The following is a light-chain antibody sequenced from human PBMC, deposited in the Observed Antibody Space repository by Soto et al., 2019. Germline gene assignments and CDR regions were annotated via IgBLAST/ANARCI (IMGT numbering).Light chain of an antibody. J-gene: IGLJ2*01. V-gene: IGLV2-23*01. Sequence: QSALTQPASVSGSPGQSITISCTGTSRDVGNYNLVSWYQQHPGKAPKLMIYEGSKRPSGVSNRFSGSKSGNTASLTISGLQAEDEADYYCCSYAGNSIVVFGGGTKVTVL. CDR3: CSYAGNSIVV. CDR2: EGS. CDR1: SRDVGNYNL.